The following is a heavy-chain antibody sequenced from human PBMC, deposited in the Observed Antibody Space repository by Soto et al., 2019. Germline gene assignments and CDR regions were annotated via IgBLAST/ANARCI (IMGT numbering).Heavy chain of an antibody. CDR1: GFTFSSYG. V-gene: IGHV3-33*01. CDR3: ARNWNYPFGAMDV. Sequence: LRLSCAASGFTFSSYGMHWVRQAPGKGLEWVAVIWYDGSNKYYADSVKGRFTISRDNSKNTLYLQMNSLRAEDTAVYYCARNWNYPFGAMDVWGQGTTVTAP. CDR2: IWYDGSNK. D-gene: IGHD1-7*01. J-gene: IGHJ6*02.